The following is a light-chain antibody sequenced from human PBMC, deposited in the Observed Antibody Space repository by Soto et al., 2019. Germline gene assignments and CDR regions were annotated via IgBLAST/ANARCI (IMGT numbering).Light chain of an antibody. Sequence: QSVLTQPASVSGSPGQSITISCTGTSSDVGGYNYVSWYQQHPGKAPKLMIFEVSSRPAWISNRFSASKSGNTASLTISGLQAEDEADYYCSSYTTSSSYVFGTGTKVNV. J-gene: IGLJ1*01. CDR1: SSDVGGYNY. CDR3: SSYTTSSSYV. V-gene: IGLV2-14*01. CDR2: EVS.